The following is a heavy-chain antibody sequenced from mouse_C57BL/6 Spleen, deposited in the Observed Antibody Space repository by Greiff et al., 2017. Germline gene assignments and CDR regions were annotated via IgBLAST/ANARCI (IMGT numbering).Heavy chain of an antibody. J-gene: IGHJ4*01. CDR3: ARAGYDDARDY. D-gene: IGHD2-2*01. V-gene: IGHV2-6*01. CDR1: GFSLTSYG. CDR2: IWGVGST. Sequence: VQGVESGPGLVAPSQSLSITCTVSGFSLTSYGVDWVRQSPGKGLEWLGVIWGVGSTNYNSALKSRLSISKDNSKSQVFLKMNSLQTDDTAMYYGARAGYDDARDYWGQGTSVTVSS.